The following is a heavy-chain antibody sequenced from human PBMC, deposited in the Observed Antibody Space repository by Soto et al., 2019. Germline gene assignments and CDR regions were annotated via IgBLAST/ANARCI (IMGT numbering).Heavy chain of an antibody. CDR3: ARDPCSGGSCSGVAFDI. V-gene: IGHV1-69*01. J-gene: IGHJ3*02. CDR1: GGTFSSYA. Sequence: QVQLVQSGAEVKKPGSSVKVSCKASGGTFSSYAISWVRQAPGQGLEWMGGIIPIFGTANYAQKFQGRVTITADESRRTAYMELSSLRSEDTAVYYCARDPCSGGSCSGVAFDIWGQGTMVTVSS. D-gene: IGHD2-15*01. CDR2: IIPIFGTA.